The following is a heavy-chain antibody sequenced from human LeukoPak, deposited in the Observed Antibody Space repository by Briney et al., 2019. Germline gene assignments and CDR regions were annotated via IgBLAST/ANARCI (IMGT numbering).Heavy chain of an antibody. CDR3: ARDLDHDILTGYFVS. J-gene: IGHJ5*02. CDR1: GGTFSSYA. Sequence: GASVKVSCKASGGTFSSYAISWVRQAPGQGLEWMGGIIPIFGTANYAQKFQGRVTITADESTSTAYMELSSLRSEDTAVYYCARDLDHDILTGYFVSWGQGTLVTVSS. CDR2: IIPIFGTA. D-gene: IGHD3-9*01. V-gene: IGHV1-69*13.